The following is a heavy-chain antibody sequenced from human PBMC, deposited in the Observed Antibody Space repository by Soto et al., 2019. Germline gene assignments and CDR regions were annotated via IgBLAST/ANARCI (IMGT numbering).Heavy chain of an antibody. CDR2: IRSKANSYAT. Sequence: VQLVESGGGLVQPGGSLKLSCAASGFTFSGSAMHWVRQASGKGLEWVGRIRSKANSYATAYAASVKGRFTISRDDSKNTAYLQMNSLKTEDTAVYYCTRHSILGRDYEDYYYGMDVWGQGTTVTVSS. D-gene: IGHD4-17*01. J-gene: IGHJ6*02. CDR1: GFTFSGSA. V-gene: IGHV3-73*02. CDR3: TRHSILGRDYEDYYYGMDV.